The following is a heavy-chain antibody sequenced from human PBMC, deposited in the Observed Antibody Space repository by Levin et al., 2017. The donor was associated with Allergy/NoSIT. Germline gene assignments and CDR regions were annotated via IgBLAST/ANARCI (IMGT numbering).Heavy chain of an antibody. CDR1: GFTFSDYA. J-gene: IGHJ4*02. V-gene: IGHV3-13*01. CDR3: ARTAARAGAHPHY. Sequence: GGSLRLSCEVSGFTFSDYAMQWFRQVTGRGLEWVSAIGPTGDTSYAGSVKGRFTISRENARNSLYLQMNSLRVGDTAVYYCARTAARAGAHPHYWGQGTLVTVSS. CDR2: IGPTGDT. D-gene: IGHD2-21*02.